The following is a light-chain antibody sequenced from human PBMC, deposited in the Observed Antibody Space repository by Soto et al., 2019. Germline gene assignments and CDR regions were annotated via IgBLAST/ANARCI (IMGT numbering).Light chain of an antibody. J-gene: IGKJ1*01. CDR1: QSVSSW. V-gene: IGKV1-5*01. CDR2: DAS. Sequence: DIQMTQSPSTLSASVGDRVTITCRASQSVSSWLAWYQQKPGKAPNLLIYDASSLGSGVPSRFSGSGSGTEFTLTISGLHPDDFATYFCQQYKTYSTFGQGTKVDIK. CDR3: QQYKTYST.